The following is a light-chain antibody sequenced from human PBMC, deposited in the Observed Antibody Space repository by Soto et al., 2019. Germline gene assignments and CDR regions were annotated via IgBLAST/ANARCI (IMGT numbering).Light chain of an antibody. V-gene: IGKV2-28*01. Sequence: DLVMTQSPLSLPVTPGEPASISCRSSQSLLHSNGYNYLDWYLQKPGQSPQLLIYLGSSRASGVPDRFSGSGSGTDFTLKISRVEAEDVGVYYCMQARQTPPSYIFGQGTKLEIK. CDR2: LGS. CDR3: MQARQTPPSYI. J-gene: IGKJ2*01. CDR1: QSLLHSNGYNY.